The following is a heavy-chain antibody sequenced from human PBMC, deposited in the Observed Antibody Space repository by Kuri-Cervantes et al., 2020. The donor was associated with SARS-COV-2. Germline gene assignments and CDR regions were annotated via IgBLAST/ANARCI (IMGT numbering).Heavy chain of an antibody. CDR3: ARDTLTTVVPAAPGDWFDP. CDR1: GGTFSSYA. V-gene: IGHV1-69*13. Sequence: SVKVSCKASGGTFSSYAISWVRQAPGQGLEWMGGIIPIFGTENYEQKFQGRVTITADESSSTAYMELRSLRSDDTAVYYCARDTLTTVVPAAPGDWFDPWGQGTLVTVSS. D-gene: IGHD2-2*01. CDR2: IIPIFGTE. J-gene: IGHJ5*02.